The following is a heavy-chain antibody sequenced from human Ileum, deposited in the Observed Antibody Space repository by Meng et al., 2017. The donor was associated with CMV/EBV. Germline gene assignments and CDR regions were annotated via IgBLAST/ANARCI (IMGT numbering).Heavy chain of an antibody. J-gene: IGHJ4*02. CDR2: VYPGDGRT. CDR3: AKGRVTDTDFDY. CDR1: GFTFRSYA. V-gene: IGHV3-23*03. Sequence: CAASGFTFRSYAMDSVRQAAGKGLNWVSIVYPGDGRTYYADSVKGRFTISRDDSKNTLYLQMNTLRAEDTAVYYCAKGRVTDTDFDYWGQGLLVTVSS. D-gene: IGHD2-21*02.